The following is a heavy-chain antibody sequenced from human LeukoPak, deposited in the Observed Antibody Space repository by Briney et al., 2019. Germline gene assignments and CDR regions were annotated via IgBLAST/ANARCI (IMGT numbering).Heavy chain of an antibody. Sequence: SVKVSCKASGGTFSSYAISWVRQAPGQGLEWMGRIIPIFGIANYAQKFQGRVTITADKSTSTAYMELSSLRSEDTAVYYCASLTRPRGYFYGMDVWGQGTTVIVSS. J-gene: IGHJ6*02. CDR1: GGTFSSYA. V-gene: IGHV1-69*04. CDR2: IIPIFGIA. CDR3: ASLTRPRGYFYGMDV.